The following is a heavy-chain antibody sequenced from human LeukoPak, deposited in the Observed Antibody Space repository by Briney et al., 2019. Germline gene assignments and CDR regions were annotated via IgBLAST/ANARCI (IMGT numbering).Heavy chain of an antibody. J-gene: IGHJ6*03. Sequence: GSLRLSCAASGFTFSDYYMSWIRQAPGKGLEWVSYISSSGSTIYYADSVKGRFTISRDNAKNSLYLQMNSLRAEDTAVYYCAREAAVVAGRSYYYYYMDVWGKGTTVTISS. CDR3: AREAAVVAGRSYYYYYMDV. D-gene: IGHD6-19*01. V-gene: IGHV3-11*01. CDR2: ISSSGSTI. CDR1: GFTFSDYY.